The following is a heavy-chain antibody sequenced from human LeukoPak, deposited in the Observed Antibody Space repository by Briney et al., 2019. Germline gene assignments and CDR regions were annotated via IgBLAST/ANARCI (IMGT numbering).Heavy chain of an antibody. J-gene: IGHJ3*01. CDR3: ARNVTSYYDSRGYYAFDV. CDR2: IYYSGGT. D-gene: IGHD3-22*01. V-gene: IGHV4-38-2*01. Sequence: IPSETLSLTCAVSNDSISSGYYWGWIRQPPGKGLAWLGSIYYSGGTSYNPSLKSRLTISVDTSKNHFSLRLSSVTAADTAVYYCARNVTSYYDSRGYYAFDVWGPGTMVTVSS. CDR1: NDSISSGYY.